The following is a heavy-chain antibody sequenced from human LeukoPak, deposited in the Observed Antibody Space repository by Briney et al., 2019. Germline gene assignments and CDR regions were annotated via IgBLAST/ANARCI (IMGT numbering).Heavy chain of an antibody. CDR3: ASVSDTSGYGYGSIDY. CDR1: GFTFSSYS. CDR2: ISSTLSYI. V-gene: IGHV3-21*01. D-gene: IGHD5-18*01. Sequence: PAGSLRLSCAASGFTFSSYSMNWVRQAPGKGLEWISSISSTLSYIYYADSLKGRFTISRDNAKNSLYLQMNSLRAEDTTVYYCASVSDTSGYGYGSIDYWCQGTLVTVSS. J-gene: IGHJ4*02.